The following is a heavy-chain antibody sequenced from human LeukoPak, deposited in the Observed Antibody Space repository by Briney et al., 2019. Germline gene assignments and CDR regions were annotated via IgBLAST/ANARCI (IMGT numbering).Heavy chain of an antibody. D-gene: IGHD2-21*01. Sequence: PGGTLRLSCAASGFTFSSYAMSWVRQAPGKGLEWVSAISGSGGSTYYADSVEGRFTISRDNSKNTLYLQMNSLRAEDTAVYYCAKSGGAIPDYWGQGTLVTVSS. J-gene: IGHJ4*02. V-gene: IGHV3-23*01. CDR1: GFTFSSYA. CDR3: AKSGGAIPDY. CDR2: ISGSGGST.